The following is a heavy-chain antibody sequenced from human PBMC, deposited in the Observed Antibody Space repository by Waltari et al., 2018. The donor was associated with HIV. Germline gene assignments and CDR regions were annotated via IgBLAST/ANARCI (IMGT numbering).Heavy chain of an antibody. Sequence: QVQLQQWGAGLLKPSETLSLTCAVYGGSFSGYYWSWIRQTPGKGLEWIGEINHSGSTNYNPSLKSRVTISVDTSKNQFSLKLSSVTAADTAVYYCARGPKTMAPQDYWGQGTLVTVSS. J-gene: IGHJ4*02. V-gene: IGHV4-34*01. CDR3: ARGPKTMAPQDY. CDR1: GGSFSGYY. CDR2: INHSGST. D-gene: IGHD5-12*01.